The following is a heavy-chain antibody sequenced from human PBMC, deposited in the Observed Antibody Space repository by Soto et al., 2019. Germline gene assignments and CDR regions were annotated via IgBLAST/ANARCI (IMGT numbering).Heavy chain of an antibody. J-gene: IGHJ4*02. V-gene: IGHV4-34*01. CDR3: ARGRWLRSAFDY. CDR2: INHSGST. CDR1: GGSFSGYY. Sequence: QVQLQQWGAGLLKPSETLSLTCAVYGGSFSGYYWSWIRQPPGKGLEWIGEINHSGSTNYNPSLKRRVTISVDTSKNQFSLNLNSVTAADTAVYYCARGRWLRSAFDYWGQGTLVTVSS. D-gene: IGHD5-12*01.